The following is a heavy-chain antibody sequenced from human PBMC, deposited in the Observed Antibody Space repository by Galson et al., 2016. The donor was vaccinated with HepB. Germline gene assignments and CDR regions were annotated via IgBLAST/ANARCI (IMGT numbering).Heavy chain of an antibody. CDR3: ARVHQGWYAGYFDY. D-gene: IGHD6-19*01. Sequence: NSAAWNWIRQSPSRGLEWLGRTYYRSKWYNDYAVSVKSRITINPDTSKNQFSLQLNSVTPEDTAVYYCARVHQGWYAGYFDYWGQGTLVTVSS. CDR2: TYYRSKWYN. CDR1: NSAA. V-gene: IGHV6-1*01. J-gene: IGHJ4*02.